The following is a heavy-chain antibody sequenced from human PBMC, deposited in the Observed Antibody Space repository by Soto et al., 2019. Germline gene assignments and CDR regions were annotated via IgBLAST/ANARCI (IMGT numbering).Heavy chain of an antibody. CDR2: ISYDGSNK. J-gene: IGHJ6*02. D-gene: IGHD3-10*01. V-gene: IGHV3-30*18. CDR1: GFTFSSYG. Sequence: GGSLRLSCAASGFTFSSYGMHWVRQAPGKGLEWVAVISYDGSNKYYADSVKGRFTISRDNSKNTLYLQMNSLRAEDTAVYYCAKDGMVRGAGYYYYGMDVWGQGTTVTVSS. CDR3: AKDGMVRGAGYYYYGMDV.